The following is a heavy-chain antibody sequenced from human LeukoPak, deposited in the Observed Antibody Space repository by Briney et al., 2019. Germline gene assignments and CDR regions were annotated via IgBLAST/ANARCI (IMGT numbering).Heavy chain of an antibody. CDR2: IYYSGST. CDR3: ARHEVGSFDAFDI. D-gene: IGHD1-26*01. V-gene: IGHV4-61*08. CDR1: GGSISSGGYY. J-gene: IGHJ3*02. Sequence: SETLSLTCTVSGGSISSGGYYWSWIRQPPGKGLEWIGYIYYSGSTNYNPSLKSRVTISVDTSKNQFSLKLSSVTAADTAVYYCARHEVGSFDAFDIWGQGTMVTVSS.